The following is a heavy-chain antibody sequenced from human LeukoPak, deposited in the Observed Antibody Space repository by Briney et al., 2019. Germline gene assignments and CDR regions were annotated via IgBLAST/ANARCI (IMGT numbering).Heavy chain of an antibody. Sequence: SETLSLTCTVSGGSISSSSYYWGWIRQPPGKGLEWIGSTYYNGSTYYNPSLKSRVTISVDTSKNQFSLKLSSVTAADTAVYYCAKCGDSGSYYAYVWRSYYYYYGMDVWGQGTTVTVSS. CDR2: TYYNGST. CDR1: GGSISSSSYY. CDR3: AKCGDSGSYYAYVWRSYYYYYGMDV. V-gene: IGHV4-39*01. J-gene: IGHJ6*02. D-gene: IGHD1-26*01.